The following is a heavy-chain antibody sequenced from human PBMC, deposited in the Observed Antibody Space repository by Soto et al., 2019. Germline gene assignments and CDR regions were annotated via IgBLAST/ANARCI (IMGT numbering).Heavy chain of an antibody. Sequence: QVQLVQSGAEVKKPGSSVKVSCKASGGTFSSYTINWVRQAPGQGLEWMGRIIPTLGIPNYAQKFQGRVTXXAXKXXSRAYMELSSLRSEDTAVYYCVAVVADYYYSGMDVWGQGTTVTVSS. D-gene: IGHD2-15*01. CDR3: VAVVADYYYSGMDV. CDR2: IIPTLGIP. V-gene: IGHV1-69*02. J-gene: IGHJ6*02. CDR1: GGTFSSYT.